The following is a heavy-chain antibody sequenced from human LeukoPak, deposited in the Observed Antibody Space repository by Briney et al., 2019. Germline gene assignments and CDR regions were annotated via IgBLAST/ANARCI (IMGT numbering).Heavy chain of an antibody. D-gene: IGHD5-18*01. CDR1: GLTFSRYA. J-gene: IGHJ4*02. CDR2: RSGT. V-gene: IGHV3-23*01. Sequence: PGGSLRLSCAVSGLTFSRYAMSWVRQAPGKGLEWVPARSGTYYADSVKGRFTISRDNSKDTLSLQMNSLRAEDTAVYYCAKDIAQGYTFGSIEQDYWGQGTLVTVSS. CDR3: AKDIAQGYTFGSIEQDY.